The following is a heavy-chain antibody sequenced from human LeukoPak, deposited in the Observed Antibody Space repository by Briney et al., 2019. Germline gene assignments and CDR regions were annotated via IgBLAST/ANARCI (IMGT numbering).Heavy chain of an antibody. D-gene: IGHD6-19*01. V-gene: IGHV3-7*01. CDR2: IKEDGSEK. J-gene: IGHJ3*02. CDR3: ARDESPGDNNGWYDAFDI. Sequence: PGGSLRLSCAASGFTFSNYWMHWVRQAPGKGLEWVANIKEDGSEKYYVDSVKGRFTISRDNAKNSLYLQMNSLRAEDTALYYCARDESPGDNNGWYDAFDIWGQGTMVTVSS. CDR1: GFTFSNYW.